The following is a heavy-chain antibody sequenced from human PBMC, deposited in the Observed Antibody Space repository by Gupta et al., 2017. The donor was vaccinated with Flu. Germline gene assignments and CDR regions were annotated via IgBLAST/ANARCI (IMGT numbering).Heavy chain of an antibody. CDR2: IKNTGENT. V-gene: IGHV3-23*01. Sequence: EVQLLESGGGLVQPGGALRLSCAGAGVTFSDYGMAWVRQAPGKGLEWVSSIKNTGENTHYAESVKGRFTIFRDNSKSTVYLQMNSLRADDTALYYCTKQLWDQDSWGQGTLVTVSS. CDR1: GVTFSDYG. D-gene: IGHD1-1*01. CDR3: TKQLWDQDS. J-gene: IGHJ4*02.